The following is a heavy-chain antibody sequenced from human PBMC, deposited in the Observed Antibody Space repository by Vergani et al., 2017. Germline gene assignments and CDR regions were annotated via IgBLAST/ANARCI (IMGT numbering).Heavy chain of an antibody. CDR3: ARHLAYDFWSGYYALYYFDY. J-gene: IGHJ4*02. D-gene: IGHD3-3*01. CDR1: GYSFTSYW. V-gene: IGHV5-51*01. Sequence: EVQLVQSGAEVKKPGESLKISCKGSGYSFTSYWIGWVRQMPGKGLEWMGIIYPGDSDTRYSPSFQGQVTISADKSISTAYLQWSSLKASDTAMYYYARHLAYDFWSGYYALYYFDYWGQGTLVTVSS. CDR2: IYPGDSDT.